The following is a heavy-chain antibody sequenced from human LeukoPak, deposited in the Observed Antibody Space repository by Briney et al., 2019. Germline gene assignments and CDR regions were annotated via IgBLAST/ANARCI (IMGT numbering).Heavy chain of an antibody. J-gene: IGHJ5*02. V-gene: IGHV4-39*07. CDR2: IYYSGST. D-gene: IGHD3-10*01. CDR3: ARYLGEQSYYGSGTTSLCWFDP. Sequence: SETLSLTCTVSGGSISSSSYYWGWIRQPPGKGLEWIGSIYYSGSTYYNPSLKSRVTISVDTSKNQFSLKLSSVTAADTAVYYCARYLGEQSYYGSGTTSLCWFDPWGQGTLVTVSS. CDR1: GGSISSSSYY.